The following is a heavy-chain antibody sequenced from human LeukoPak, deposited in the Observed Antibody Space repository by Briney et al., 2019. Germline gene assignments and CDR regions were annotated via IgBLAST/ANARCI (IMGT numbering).Heavy chain of an antibody. Sequence: GGSLRLSCAASGLSVSTDHMRWVRQAPGKGLEWVSVIYNDGNTYYADTVKGRFTISRDNSKNTVDLLLNSLRAEDTAVYYCARVWELSYDYWGQGTLVTVSS. J-gene: IGHJ4*02. CDR1: GLSVSTDH. CDR2: IYNDGNT. CDR3: ARVWELSYDY. V-gene: IGHV3-53*01. D-gene: IGHD3-16*02.